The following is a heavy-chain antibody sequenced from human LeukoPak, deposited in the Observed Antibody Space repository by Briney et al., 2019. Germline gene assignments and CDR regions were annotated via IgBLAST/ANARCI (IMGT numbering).Heavy chain of an antibody. V-gene: IGHV1-18*01. CDR3: ARPTYPCSSGRDAFDI. CDR1: GYTFTSYG. J-gene: IGHJ3*02. Sequence: GASVKVSCRASGYTFTSYGISWVRQAPGQGLEWMGWISAYNGNTNYAQKLQGRVTMTTDTSTSTAYMELRSLRSDDTAVYYCARPTYPCSSGRDAFDIWGQGTMVTVSS. CDR2: ISAYNGNT. D-gene: IGHD3-22*01.